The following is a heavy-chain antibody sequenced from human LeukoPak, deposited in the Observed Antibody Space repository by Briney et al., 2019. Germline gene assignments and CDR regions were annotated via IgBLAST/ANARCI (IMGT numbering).Heavy chain of an antibody. CDR2: IYHSGST. CDR3: ATEGTNYYDTSGYYYY. D-gene: IGHD3-22*01. J-gene: IGHJ4*01. V-gene: IGHV4-38-2*01. Sequence: SETLSLTCAVSGYSISSGYYWGWIRQPPGKGLEWIGSIYHSGSTYYNPSLKSRVTISVDTSKNQFSLKLSSVTAADTAVYYCATEGTNYYDTSGYYYYWGRGTLVTVSS. CDR1: GYSISSGYY.